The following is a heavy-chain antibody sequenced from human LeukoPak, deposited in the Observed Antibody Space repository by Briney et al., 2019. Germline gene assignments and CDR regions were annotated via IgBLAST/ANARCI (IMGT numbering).Heavy chain of an antibody. Sequence: GGSLRLSCAASGFTFSSYAMTWVRQAPGKGLEWVSAISGSGGSTYHADPVKGRFTISRDNSKNTLYLQMNSLRAEDTAVYYCAKGPLTEVAGTTWDYWGQGTPVTVSS. D-gene: IGHD6-19*01. CDR1: GFTFSSYA. CDR2: ISGSGGST. J-gene: IGHJ4*02. CDR3: AKGPLTEVAGTTWDY. V-gene: IGHV3-23*01.